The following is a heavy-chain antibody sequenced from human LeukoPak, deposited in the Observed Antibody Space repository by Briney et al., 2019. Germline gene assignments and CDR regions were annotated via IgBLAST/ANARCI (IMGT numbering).Heavy chain of an antibody. CDR3: ARIGYCGGDCYSGYFDY. D-gene: IGHD2-21*02. V-gene: IGHV5-51*01. CDR2: IYPGDSDT. Sequence: GESLKISCKGSGYSCTSYWIGWVRQMPGKGLEWMGIIYPGDSDTRYSPSFQGQVTISADKSISTAYLQWSSLKASDTAMYYCARIGYCGGDCYSGYFDYWGQGTLVTVSS. J-gene: IGHJ4*02. CDR1: GYSCTSYW.